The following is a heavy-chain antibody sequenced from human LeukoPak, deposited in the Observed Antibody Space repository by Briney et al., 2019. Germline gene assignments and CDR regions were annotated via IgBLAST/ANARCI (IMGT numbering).Heavy chain of an antibody. D-gene: IGHD5-24*01. CDR3: ARDKERWLPYYGMDA. V-gene: IGHV1-18*01. J-gene: IGHJ6*02. CDR1: GYTFTSYG. CDR2: ISAYNGNT. Sequence: ASVKVSCKASGYTFTSYGISWVRQAPGQGLEWMGWISAYNGNTNYAQKLQGRVTMTTDTSTSTAYMELRSLRSDDTAVYYCARDKERWLPYYGMDAWGQGTTVTVSS.